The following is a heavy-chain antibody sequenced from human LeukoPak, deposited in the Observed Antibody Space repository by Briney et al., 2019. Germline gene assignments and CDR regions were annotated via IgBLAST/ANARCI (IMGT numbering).Heavy chain of an antibody. D-gene: IGHD1-26*01. J-gene: IGHJ3*02. CDR2: IRSDGST. V-gene: IGHV3-53*01. Sequence: GGSLRLSCAASGFDFSSNWMHWVRQAPGKGLEWVSVIRSDGSTNHADSVKGRFTISRDNSKNTLYLQMNNLRAEDTAMYYCAREMYSGMYNDAFDIWGQGTKVTVSS. CDR3: AREMYSGMYNDAFDI. CDR1: GFDFSSNW.